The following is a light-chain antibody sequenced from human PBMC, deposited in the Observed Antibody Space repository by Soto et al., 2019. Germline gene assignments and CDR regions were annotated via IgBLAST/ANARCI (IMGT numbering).Light chain of an antibody. CDR2: GVT. CDR1: SSDVGAYYS. Sequence: QSVLTQPASVSGSPGQSITISCTGTSSDVGAYYSVSWYQHHPGKAPKLIIYGVTNRPSGVSNRFSGSKSGNTASLTISGLQAEDEADYHCSSYTSGSSHYVFGTETKVTGL. J-gene: IGLJ1*01. CDR3: SSYTSGSSHYV. V-gene: IGLV2-14*01.